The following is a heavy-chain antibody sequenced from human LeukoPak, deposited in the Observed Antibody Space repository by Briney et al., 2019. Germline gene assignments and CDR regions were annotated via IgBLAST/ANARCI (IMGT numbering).Heavy chain of an antibody. D-gene: IGHD5-18*01. CDR2: IWYDGSNK. CDR1: GFTFSSYG. J-gene: IGHJ4*02. V-gene: IGHV3-33*06. Sequence: GRSLRLSCAASGFTFSSYGMHWVRQAPGKGLEWVAVIWYDGSNKYYADSVKGRFTISRDNSKNTLYLQMNSLRAEDTAVYYCAKDTGEYSYGYIDYWGPGTLVTVSS. CDR3: AKDTGEYSYGYIDY.